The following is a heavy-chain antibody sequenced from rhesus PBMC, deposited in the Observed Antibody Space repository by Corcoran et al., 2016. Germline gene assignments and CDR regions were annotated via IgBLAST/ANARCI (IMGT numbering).Heavy chain of an antibody. CDR1: GGSISSGYYY. CDR2: ITYSGST. V-gene: IGHV4-122*02. Sequence: QVQLQESGPGLVKPSETLSLTCAVSGGSISSGYYYWSWIRQPPVKGLEWIGYITYSGSTSYNPSLKRRFTSSRDTSQNQFYLKLSSVTAADTAVYYCARDFESRFDYWGQGVLVTVSS. CDR3: ARDFESRFDY. J-gene: IGHJ4*01.